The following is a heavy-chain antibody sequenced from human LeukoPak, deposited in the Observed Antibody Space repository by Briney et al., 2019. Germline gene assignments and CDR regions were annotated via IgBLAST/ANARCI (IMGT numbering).Heavy chain of an antibody. V-gene: IGHV4-31*03. CDR2: IYYSGST. CDR1: GGSISSGGYY. Sequence: SQTLSLTCTVSGGSISSGGYYWSWIRQHPGKGLEWIGYIYYSGSTYYNPSLKSRVTISVDTSKNQFSLKLSSVTAADTAVYYCARAEAAASGCWCDPWGQGTLVTVSS. D-gene: IGHD2-2*01. J-gene: IGHJ5*02. CDR3: ARAEAAASGCWCDP.